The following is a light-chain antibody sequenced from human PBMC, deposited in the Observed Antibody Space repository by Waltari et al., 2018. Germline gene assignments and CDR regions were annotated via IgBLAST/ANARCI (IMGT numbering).Light chain of an antibody. Sequence: VLTQSPGPLSLSPGERATLSCRASQSVSSSYLAWYQQKPGQAPRLLIYGASSRATGIPDRFSGSGSGTDFTLTISRLEPEDFAVYYCQQYGSSPFTVGLGTKVDIK. CDR3: QQYGSSPFT. CDR2: GAS. V-gene: IGKV3-20*01. CDR1: QSVSSSY. J-gene: IGKJ3*01.